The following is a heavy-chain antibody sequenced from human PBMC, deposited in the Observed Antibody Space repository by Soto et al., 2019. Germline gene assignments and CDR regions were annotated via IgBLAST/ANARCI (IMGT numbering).Heavy chain of an antibody. D-gene: IGHD3-9*01. V-gene: IGHV3-23*01. CDR2: ISGSDPGT. Sequence: EVHLLESGGGLVQPGGSLRLSCAASGFKFSNYAMTWVRQAPGKGLEWVSSISGSDPGTYYADSVKGRFTISRDDANNTVFLHMTRLRGEDTAVYYCAHASRTCLVYYFYGMDVWSLGTTVTVSS. CDR3: AHASRTCLVYYFYGMDV. CDR1: GFKFSNYA. J-gene: IGHJ6*02.